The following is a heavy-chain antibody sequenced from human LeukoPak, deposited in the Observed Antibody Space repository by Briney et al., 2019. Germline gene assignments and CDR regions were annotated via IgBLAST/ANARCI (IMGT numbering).Heavy chain of an antibody. CDR1: GFTFSSYA. CDR2: IGGSGANR. Sequence: PGGSLRLSCAASGFTFSSYAMTWVRQAPGKGLEWVSTIGGSGANRYHADSVKGRFTISRDNSKNTVDLQMNSLRAEDTAVYYCATMVLGHYYYDLDVWGQGIMVTVSS. CDR3: ATMVLGHYYYDLDV. J-gene: IGHJ6*02. V-gene: IGHV3-23*01. D-gene: IGHD1-14*01.